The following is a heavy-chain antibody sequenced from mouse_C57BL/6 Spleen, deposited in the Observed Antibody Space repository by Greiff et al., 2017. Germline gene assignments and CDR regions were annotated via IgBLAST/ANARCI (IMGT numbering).Heavy chain of an antibody. D-gene: IGHD2-5*01. J-gene: IGHJ3*01. CDR2: IHPSDSDT. V-gene: IGHV1-74*01. CDR1: GYNFTSYW. CDR3: ANYYSNDGAWFAY. Sequence: QVQLQQPGAELVKPGASVKVSCKASGYNFTSYWMHWVKQRPGQGLEWIGRIHPSDSDTNYNQKFKGKATLTVDKSSSTTYMQRSILTSEDSAVYDCANYYSNDGAWFAYWGQGTLVTVSA.